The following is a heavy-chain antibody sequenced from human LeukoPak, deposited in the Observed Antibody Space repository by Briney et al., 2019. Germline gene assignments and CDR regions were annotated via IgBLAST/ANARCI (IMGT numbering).Heavy chain of an antibody. V-gene: IGHV4-61*02. D-gene: IGHD6-13*01. CDR1: GGSISSPYSY. CDR2: IFTSGST. CDR3: AIDTSKWYTCFHH. Sequence: SETLSLTCSVSGGSISSPYSYWNWIRQPAGKGLEWIGRIFTSGSTNYNPSLKSRVTISINTSKNQFSLKLKSVTPEDTAVYYCAIDTSKWYTCFHHWGQGTLVIVSS. J-gene: IGHJ1*01.